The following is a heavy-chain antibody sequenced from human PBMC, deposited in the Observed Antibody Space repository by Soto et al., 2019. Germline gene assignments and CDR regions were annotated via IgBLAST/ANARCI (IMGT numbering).Heavy chain of an antibody. J-gene: IGHJ3*02. CDR2: IYSGGST. CDR3: ARVDLYYDFWSGYYTDAFAI. Sequence: PGGSLRLSCAASGFTVSSNYMSWVRQAPGKGLEWVSVIYSGGSTYYADSVKGRFTISRDNSKNTLYLQMNSLRAEDTAVYYCARVDLYYDFWSGYYTDAFAIWGQGTMVTVSS. CDR1: GFTVSSNY. D-gene: IGHD3-3*01. V-gene: IGHV3-53*01.